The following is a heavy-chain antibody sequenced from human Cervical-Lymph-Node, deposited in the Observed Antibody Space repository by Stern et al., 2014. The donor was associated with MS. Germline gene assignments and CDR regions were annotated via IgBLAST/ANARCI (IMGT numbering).Heavy chain of an antibody. V-gene: IGHV4-30-2*01. CDR1: GGSISSGGYS. CDR2: LYHSGST. CDR3: ARSSTVTPNAFDI. D-gene: IGHD4-17*01. J-gene: IGHJ3*02. Sequence: QLQLQESGSGLVKPSQTLSLTCAVSGGSISSGGYSWSLIRQPPGKGLEWIVYLYHSGSTYYSPSLKSRVTISVDRSKTQFPLKLSSVTAADTAVYYCARSSTVTPNAFDIWGQGTMVTVSS.